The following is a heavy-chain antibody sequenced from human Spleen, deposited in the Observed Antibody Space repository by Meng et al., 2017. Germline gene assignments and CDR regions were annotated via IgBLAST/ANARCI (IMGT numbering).Heavy chain of an antibody. CDR1: GGSISSYY. CDR2: VHTSGST. J-gene: IGHJ2*01. V-gene: IGHV4-4*07. CDR3: ARDWRYGDYWFFDL. D-gene: IGHD4-17*01. Sequence: QVPLLEAGPGLVKPSETLSLTCTCSGGSISSYYWSCIRQPAGKGLEWIGRVHTSGSTNYNPSLKSRVTMSVDTSKNQFSLMMSSVTAADTAMYYCARDWRYGDYWFFDLWGRGTLVTVSS.